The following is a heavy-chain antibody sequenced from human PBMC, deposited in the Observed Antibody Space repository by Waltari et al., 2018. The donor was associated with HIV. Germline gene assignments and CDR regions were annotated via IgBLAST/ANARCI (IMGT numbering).Heavy chain of an antibody. CDR2: ISAYNGNT. CDR1: GYTFTSYV. V-gene: IGHV1-18*01. CDR3: ARVRPVSAGASFWYFDL. J-gene: IGHJ2*01. D-gene: IGHD1-1*01. Sequence: QVQLVQSGAEVKKPGASVKVSCKASGYTFTSYVISWVRQAPGQGLEWMGWISAYNGNTNNAKKLQVRVTMTTDTSTSTAYMELRSLRSDDTAVYYCARVRPVSAGASFWYFDLWGRGTLVTVSS.